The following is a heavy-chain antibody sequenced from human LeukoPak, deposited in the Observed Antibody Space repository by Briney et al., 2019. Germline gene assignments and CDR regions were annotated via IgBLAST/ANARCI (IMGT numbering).Heavy chain of an antibody. D-gene: IGHD3-22*01. CDR2: ISGSGGET. V-gene: IGHV3-23*01. CDR1: GITLSHYG. CDR3: AKRGVVIWVILVGFHKEAYYFDS. Sequence: GWSLSLSCPVSGITLSHYGMSWVRQAPGKGLEWVAGISGSGGETNYADSVKGRFTISRDNPQNTLYLQMNSLGGEDTAVYFYAKRGVVIWVILVGFHKEAYYFDSWGQGALVTVSS. J-gene: IGHJ4*02.